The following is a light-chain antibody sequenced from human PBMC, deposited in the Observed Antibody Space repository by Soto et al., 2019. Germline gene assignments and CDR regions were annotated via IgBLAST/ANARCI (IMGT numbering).Light chain of an antibody. CDR1: QGVSTN. J-gene: IGKJ1*01. V-gene: IGKV3-15*01. CDR3: QQYNDLPQT. Sequence: MVMTQSLGTLNLSPGERATLSCRASQGVSTNLAWYQQIPGQAPRLLIYGASTRATGIPARFSGSGSGTEVTLAISSLQSEDFAIYYCQQYNDLPQTFGLGTKVEIK. CDR2: GAS.